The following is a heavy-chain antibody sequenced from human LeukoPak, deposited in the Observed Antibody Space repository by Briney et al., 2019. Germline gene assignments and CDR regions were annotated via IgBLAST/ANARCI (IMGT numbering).Heavy chain of an antibody. V-gene: IGHV3-21*01. CDR3: ARVHWGLSDAFDI. CDR1: GFTFSSYS. J-gene: IGHJ3*02. D-gene: IGHD7-27*01. CDR2: ISSSSSYI. Sequence: GGSLGLSCAASGFTFSSYSMNWVRQAPGKGLEWVSSISSSSSYIYYADSVKGRFTISRDNAKNSLYLQMNSLRAEDTAVYYCARVHWGLSDAFDIWGQGTMVTVSS.